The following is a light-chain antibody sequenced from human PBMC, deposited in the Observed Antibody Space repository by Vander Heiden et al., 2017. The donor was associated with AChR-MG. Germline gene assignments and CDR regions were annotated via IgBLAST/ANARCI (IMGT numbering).Light chain of an antibody. CDR2: EDK. Sequence: SYELTQPPSVSVSPGQTATISCSADKLQSKYVSWYQQRPGQSPLLVMYEDKKRPSGIPERFSASRSGNIATLTISGTQTVDEADYYCQAWDSSTGVFGPGTTVSVL. CDR3: QAWDSSTGV. CDR1: KLQSKY. V-gene: IGLV3-1*01. J-gene: IGLJ1*01.